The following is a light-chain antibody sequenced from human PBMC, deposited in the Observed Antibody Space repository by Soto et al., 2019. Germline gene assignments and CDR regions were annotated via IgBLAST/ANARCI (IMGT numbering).Light chain of an antibody. Sequence: QSVLTQPPSVSGAPGQRVTISCTGSSSNIGSGYDVHWYQQLPGTAPKLLIYGNNNRPSGVPDRISGSKSGTSASLAITGLQAEDEADYYCQSYDSSLSGFWVFGGGTKLTVL. CDR3: QSYDSSLSGFWV. V-gene: IGLV1-40*01. CDR2: GNN. J-gene: IGLJ3*02. CDR1: SSNIGSGYD.